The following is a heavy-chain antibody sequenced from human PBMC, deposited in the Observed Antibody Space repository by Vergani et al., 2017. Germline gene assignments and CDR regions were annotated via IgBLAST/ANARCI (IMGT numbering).Heavy chain of an antibody. CDR3: ARGGADYYDSGGWYY. D-gene: IGHD3-22*01. V-gene: IGHV4-61*10. J-gene: IGHJ4*02. CDR1: GDSVSSGSYY. CDR2: IYHRGST. Sequence: QVQLQESGPGLVKPSETLSLTCTVSGDSVSSGSYYWSWIRQPAGKNPEWIGYIYHRGSTNYNPSLKSRVTISVDTSKNQFSLKLSSVTAADTAVYYCARGGADYYDSGGWYYWGQGTLVTVSS.